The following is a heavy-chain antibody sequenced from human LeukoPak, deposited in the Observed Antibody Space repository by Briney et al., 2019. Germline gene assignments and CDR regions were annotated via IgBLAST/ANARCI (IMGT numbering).Heavy chain of an antibody. CDR3: ARDSITGATLAY. D-gene: IGHD5-24*01. J-gene: IGHJ4*02. V-gene: IGHV3-53*01. CDR2: IYREDKA. CDR1: GFTVSSSY. Sequence: PGGSLRLSCAVSGFTVSSSYMSRVRQAPGKGLEWVSVIYREDKAYYADSVKGRFTISRDSSKNTLYLQINSLRAEDTAIYYCARDSITGATLAYWGQGTRATVSS.